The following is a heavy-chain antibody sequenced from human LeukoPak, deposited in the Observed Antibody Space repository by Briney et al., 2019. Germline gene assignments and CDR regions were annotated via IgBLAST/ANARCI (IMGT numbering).Heavy chain of an antibody. CDR3: ARSSPIYYFEY. Sequence: GGSLRLSCAASGSTVRSNYMSWVRQAPGKGLEWVSVIYSGGNTYYADSVKGRFAISRDNSKNMVFLQMNSLRAEDTAVYYCARSSPIYYFEYWGQGTLVTVSS. D-gene: IGHD6-13*01. CDR1: GSTVRSNY. J-gene: IGHJ4*02. V-gene: IGHV3-53*01. CDR2: IYSGGNT.